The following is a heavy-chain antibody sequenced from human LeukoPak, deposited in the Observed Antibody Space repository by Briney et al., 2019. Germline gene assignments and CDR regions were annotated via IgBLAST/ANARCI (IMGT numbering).Heavy chain of an antibody. V-gene: IGHV5-51*01. CDR3: ARQDIVRSGSYNAFDI. J-gene: IGHJ3*02. D-gene: IGHD3-10*01. CDR2: IYPGDSDT. CDR1: GYSFTSYW. Sequence: PGEPLKISCKGSGYSFTSYWIGWVRQLPGKGLEWMGIIYPGDSDTRYSPSFQGQVTISADKSISTAYLQWSSLKASDTAMYYCARQDIVRSGSYNAFDIWGQGTMVTVSS.